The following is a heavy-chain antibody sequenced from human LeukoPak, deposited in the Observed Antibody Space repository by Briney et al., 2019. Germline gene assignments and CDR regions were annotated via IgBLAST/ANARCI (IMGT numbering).Heavy chain of an antibody. CDR3: AKDTYDFWSGFDY. D-gene: IGHD3-3*01. CDR1: GFTFSNYA. Sequence: QAGGSLRLSCAASGFTFSNYAVSWVRQAPGKGLAWVSTISGSGGSTYYTGSVKGRFTISRDNSENTLYLQMNSLRAEDTAIYYCAKDTYDFWSGFDYWGRGTLVTVSS. CDR2: ISGSGGST. J-gene: IGHJ4*02. V-gene: IGHV3-23*01.